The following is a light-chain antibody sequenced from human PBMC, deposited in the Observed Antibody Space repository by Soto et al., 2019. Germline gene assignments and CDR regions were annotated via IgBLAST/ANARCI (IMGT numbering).Light chain of an antibody. V-gene: IGLV2-11*01. Sequence: QPVLTQPRSVSGSLGQSVTISCTGTSSDVGTYNYVSWYQQHPGKAPKVMIYDVSERPSGVPDRFSGSKSGNTASLTISGLHAEDEADYYCCSYAGSPRYVLGTGTKVTVL. CDR2: DVS. CDR3: CSYAGSPRYV. CDR1: SSDVGTYNY. J-gene: IGLJ1*01.